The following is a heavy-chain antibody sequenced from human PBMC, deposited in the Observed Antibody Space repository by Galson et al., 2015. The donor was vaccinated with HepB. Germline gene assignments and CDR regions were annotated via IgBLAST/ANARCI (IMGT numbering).Heavy chain of an antibody. Sequence: CAISGDSVSNSGAAWNWIRQSPSRGLEWLAGTQYRSKWYHEYAISVKSRISTNPDTSKNQVSLQLTSVTAEDTAVYYCAREDWGSGFWWGQGTLVTVSS. CDR3: AREDWGSGFW. V-gene: IGHV6-1*01. CDR2: TQYRSKWYH. CDR1: GDSVSNSGAA. J-gene: IGHJ4*02. D-gene: IGHD7-27*01.